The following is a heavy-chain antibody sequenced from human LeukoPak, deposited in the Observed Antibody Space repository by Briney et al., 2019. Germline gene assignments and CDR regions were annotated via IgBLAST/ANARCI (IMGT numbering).Heavy chain of an antibody. J-gene: IGHJ4*02. CDR2: IIPIFGTA. Sequence: ASVKVSCKASGGTFSSYAISWVRQAPGQGLEWMGGIIPIFGTANYAQKFQGRVTITADESTSTAYMELSSLRSEDTAVYYCARGRHTTGTTLFDYWGQGTLVTVSS. CDR3: ARGRHTTGTTLFDY. D-gene: IGHD1-1*01. CDR1: GGTFSSYA. V-gene: IGHV1-69*13.